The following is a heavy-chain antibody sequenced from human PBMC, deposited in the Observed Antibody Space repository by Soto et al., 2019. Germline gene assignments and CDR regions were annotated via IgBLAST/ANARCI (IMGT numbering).Heavy chain of an antibody. CDR3: ARNHYGGNSRFYYYGMDV. V-gene: IGHV1-69*12. CDR2: IIVIFGTV. CDR1: GGTFSSYA. D-gene: IGHD4-17*01. Sequence: QVQLVQSGAEVKKPGSSVKVSCTASGGTFSSYAISWVRQAPGQGLEWMGGIIVIFGTVKYAQKFQGRVTITADESTSTAYMELSSLRSEDTAVYYCARNHYGGNSRFYYYGMDVWGQGTTVTVSS. J-gene: IGHJ6*02.